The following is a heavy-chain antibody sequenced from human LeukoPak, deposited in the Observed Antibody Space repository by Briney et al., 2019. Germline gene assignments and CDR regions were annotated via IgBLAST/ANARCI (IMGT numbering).Heavy chain of an antibody. J-gene: IGHJ6*02. V-gene: IGHV1-18*01. D-gene: IGHD3-10*01. Sequence: ASVTVSCKASGYTFTSYGISWVRQAPGQGLEWMGWISAYNGNTNYAQKLQGRVTMTTDTSASTAYMELRSLRSDDTAVYYCARFMVRGVIILHYYYYGMDVWGQGTTVTVSS. CDR1: GYTFTSYG. CDR3: ARFMVRGVIILHYYYYGMDV. CDR2: ISAYNGNT.